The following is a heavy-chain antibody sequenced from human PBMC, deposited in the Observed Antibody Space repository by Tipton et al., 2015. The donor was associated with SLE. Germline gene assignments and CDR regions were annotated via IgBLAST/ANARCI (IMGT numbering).Heavy chain of an antibody. CDR3: AREITTDGRDY. V-gene: IGHV4-59*01. J-gene: IGHJ4*02. D-gene: IGHD1-26*01. CDR2: IYYSGST. Sequence: TLSLTCTVSGGSISSYYWSWIRQPAGKGLEWIGYIYYSGSTNYNPSLKSRVTISVDTSKNQFSLKLSSVTAADTAVYYCAREITTDGRDYWGQGTLVTVSS. CDR1: GGSISSYY.